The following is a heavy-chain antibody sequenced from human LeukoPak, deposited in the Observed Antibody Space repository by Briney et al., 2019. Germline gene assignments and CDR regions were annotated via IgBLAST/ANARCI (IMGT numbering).Heavy chain of an antibody. D-gene: IGHD1/OR15-1a*01. CDR2: INHSGST. V-gene: IGHV4-34*01. CDR3: ARGGVQNTGAFDI. J-gene: IGHJ3*02. CDR1: GGPFSGYF. Sequence: SETLSLTCGVYGGPFSGYFWGWIRQPPGKGLEWIGEINHSGSTNYNPSLKSRVTISVDTSKNQFSLKLSSVTAADTAVYYCARGGVQNTGAFDIWGQGTMVTVSS.